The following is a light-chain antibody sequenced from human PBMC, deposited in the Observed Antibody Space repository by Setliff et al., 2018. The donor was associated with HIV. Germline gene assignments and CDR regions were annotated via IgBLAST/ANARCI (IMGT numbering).Light chain of an antibody. CDR2: DVT. Sequence: QSALTQPRSVSGSPGQSVTIACTGTSSDAGDYNFVSWYQLHPGKAPKLIIYDVTKRPSGVPDRFSGSKSANAASLTISGLQAEDEADYYCCSSAGTYTSFFVFGTGTNVTVL. CDR1: SSDAGDYNF. V-gene: IGLV2-11*01. CDR3: CSSAGTYTSFFV. J-gene: IGLJ1*01.